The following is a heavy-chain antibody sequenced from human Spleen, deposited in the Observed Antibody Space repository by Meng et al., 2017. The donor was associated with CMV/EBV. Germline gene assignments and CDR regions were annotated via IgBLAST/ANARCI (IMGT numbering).Heavy chain of an antibody. D-gene: IGHD6-13*01. J-gene: IGHJ4*02. CDR2: ISHTGST. CDR3: ATYSSNRGGFHY. V-gene: IGHV4-34*01. CDR1: GGSFSGYY. Sequence: SETLSLTCAVYGGSFSGYYWSWIRQPPGKGLEWIGEISHTGSTNYNPSLKSRVTISVDTSKNQFSLRLSSVTAADTAVYFCATYSSNRGGFHYWGQGTLVTVSS.